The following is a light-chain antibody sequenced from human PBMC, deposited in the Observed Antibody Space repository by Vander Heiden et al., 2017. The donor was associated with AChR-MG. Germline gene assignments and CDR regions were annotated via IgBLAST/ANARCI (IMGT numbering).Light chain of an antibody. CDR2: DVS. J-gene: IGLJ2*01. CDR1: SSDVGGYNY. V-gene: IGLV2-14*03. Sequence: ALTQPASVSGSPGQSVTIPCTGTSSDVGGYNYVSWYQQHPGKAPKLMIYDVSNRPSGVSNRFSGSKSGNTASLTIAGLQAEDEADYYCSSYTSSSTRVFGGGTKLTVL. CDR3: SSYTSSSTRV.